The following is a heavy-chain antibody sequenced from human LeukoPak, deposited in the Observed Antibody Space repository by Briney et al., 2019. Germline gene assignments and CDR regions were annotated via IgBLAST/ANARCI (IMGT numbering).Heavy chain of an antibody. Sequence: SETLSLTCTVSGGSVSGNYWSWLRQPPGRGLEWIGHIFYIGRTSYNPSLKTRVSISVDTSMSQISLRLDSVTAADTAVYYCARGGGIRYDSGGLPGWFDPWGQGIMVTVSS. CDR3: ARGGGIRYDSGGLPGWFDP. V-gene: IGHV4-59*08. CDR2: IFYIGRT. CDR1: GGSVSGNY. J-gene: IGHJ5*02. D-gene: IGHD3-22*01.